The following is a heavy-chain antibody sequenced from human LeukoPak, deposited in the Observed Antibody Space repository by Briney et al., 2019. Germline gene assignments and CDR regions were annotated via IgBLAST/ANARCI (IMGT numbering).Heavy chain of an antibody. CDR3: ARVGQDIVVVPAYYYGMDV. CDR2: IIPIFGTA. Sequence: ASVKVSCKASGGTFSSYAISWVRQAPGQGLEWMGGIIPIFGTANYAQKFQGRVTITADESTSTAYMELRSLRSQDTAVYYCARVGQDIVVVPAYYYGMDVWGQGTTVTVSS. CDR1: GGTFSSYA. D-gene: IGHD2-2*01. J-gene: IGHJ6*02. V-gene: IGHV1-69*13.